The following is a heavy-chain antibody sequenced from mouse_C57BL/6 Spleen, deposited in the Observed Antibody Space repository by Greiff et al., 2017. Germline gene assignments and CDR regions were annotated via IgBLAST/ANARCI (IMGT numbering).Heavy chain of an antibody. Sequence: VKLQESGPGLVQPSQSLSITCTVSGFSLTSYGVHWVRQSPGKGLEWLGVIWSGGSTDYNASFISRLSISKDNSNTQVFFKLNSLQADDSAIYYCAKDYYDSSYLFAYWGQGTLVTASA. CDR3: AKDYYDSSYLFAY. D-gene: IGHD1-1*01. V-gene: IGHV2-2*01. CDR1: GFSLTSYG. J-gene: IGHJ3*01. CDR2: IWSGGST.